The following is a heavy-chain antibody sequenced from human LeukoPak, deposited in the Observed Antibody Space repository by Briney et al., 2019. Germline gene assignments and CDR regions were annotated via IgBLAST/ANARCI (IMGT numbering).Heavy chain of an antibody. J-gene: IGHJ4*02. Sequence: SETLSLTCTVSGGSISSYYWSWIRQPPGKGLEWIGYIYYSGSTNYNPSLKSRVTISVDTSKNQFSLKLSSVTAADTAVYYCARTPITGDGYYFDYWGQGTLVTVSS. D-gene: IGHD7-27*01. CDR2: IYYSGST. CDR3: ARTPITGDGYYFDY. CDR1: GGSISSYY. V-gene: IGHV4-59*12.